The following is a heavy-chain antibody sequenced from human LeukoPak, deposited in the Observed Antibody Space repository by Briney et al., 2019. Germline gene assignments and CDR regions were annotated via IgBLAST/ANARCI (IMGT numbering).Heavy chain of an antibody. Sequence: GGSLRLSCAASGFTFSSYWMSWVRQAPGKGLEWVANVKQDGSEKYYVDSVKGRFTISRDNAKTSLYLQMNSLRAEDTAVYYCARAQYCSSTTCYTPGAFDIWGQGTMVTVSS. CDR2: VKQDGSEK. J-gene: IGHJ3*02. V-gene: IGHV3-7*04. CDR3: ARAQYCSSTTCYTPGAFDI. CDR1: GFTFSSYW. D-gene: IGHD2-2*02.